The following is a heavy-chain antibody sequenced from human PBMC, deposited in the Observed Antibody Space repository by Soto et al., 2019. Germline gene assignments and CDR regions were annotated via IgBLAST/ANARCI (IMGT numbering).Heavy chain of an antibody. Sequence: QVQLQQWGAGLLKPSETLSLTCAVYGGSFSGYYWSWIRQPPGKGLEWIGEINHSGSTNYNPSLKSRVTISVDTSKNQFSLKLSSVTAADTAVYYCARGKLRVGATNKFDYWGQGTLVTVSS. J-gene: IGHJ4*02. CDR3: ARGKLRVGATNKFDY. D-gene: IGHD1-26*01. CDR2: INHSGST. V-gene: IGHV4-34*01. CDR1: GGSFSGYY.